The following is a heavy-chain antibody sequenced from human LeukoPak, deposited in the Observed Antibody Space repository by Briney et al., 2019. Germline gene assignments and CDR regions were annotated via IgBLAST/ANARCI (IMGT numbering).Heavy chain of an antibody. D-gene: IGHD6-6*01. CDR3: ARRIAARSWDAFDI. V-gene: IGHV1-2*02. CDR1: GYTFTGYY. Sequence: ASVKVSCKASGYTFTGYYMHWVRQAPGQGLEWMGWINPNSGGTNYAQKFQGRVTMTRDTSISTAYMELSRLRSDDTAVYYCARRIAARSWDAFDIWGQGTMVTVSS. J-gene: IGHJ3*02. CDR2: INPNSGGT.